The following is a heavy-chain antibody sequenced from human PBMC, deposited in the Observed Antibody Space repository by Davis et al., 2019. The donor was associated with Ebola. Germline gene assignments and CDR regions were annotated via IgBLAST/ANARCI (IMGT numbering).Heavy chain of an antibody. CDR3: ARPHTSGWGDPFDV. CDR2: TYYSGTT. V-gene: IGHV4-39*01. Sequence: SETLSLTCSVSGASISDGDYYWSWIRQPPERELEWIGSTYYSGTTFYNPSLKSRLTMSVDTSKNEFSLKMSSVTAADTAVYYCARPHTSGWGDPFDVWGQGTMVIVSS. D-gene: IGHD6-19*01. J-gene: IGHJ3*01. CDR1: GASISDGDYY.